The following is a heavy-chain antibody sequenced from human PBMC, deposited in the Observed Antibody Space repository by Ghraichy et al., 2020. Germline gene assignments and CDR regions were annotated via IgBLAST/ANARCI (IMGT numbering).Heavy chain of an antibody. D-gene: IGHD1-7*01. V-gene: IGHV3-23*01. J-gene: IGHJ4*02. Sequence: GGSLRLSCAASGFTFSSYAMSWVRQAPGKGLEWVSAISGSGGSTYYADSVKGRFTISRDNSKNTLYLQMNSLRAEDTAVYYCAKSSRPRITGTIGYWGQGTLVTVSS. CDR1: GFTFSSYA. CDR2: ISGSGGST. CDR3: AKSSRPRITGTIGY.